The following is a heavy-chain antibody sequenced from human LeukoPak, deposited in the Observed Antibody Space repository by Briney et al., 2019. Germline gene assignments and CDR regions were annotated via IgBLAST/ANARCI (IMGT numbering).Heavy chain of an antibody. V-gene: IGHV1-46*01. D-gene: IGHD1-26*01. CDR3: ARDERGIVGTTWGYTFDM. J-gene: IGHJ3*02. CDR2: INPATGGT. CDR1: GYTFTSYY. Sequence: ASVKVSCKASGYTFTSYYIDWVRQAPGQGLEWLGKINPATGGTSYALNFRGRVPLTRDTSTSTVYMELSSLRSDDTAVYYCARDERGIVGTTWGYTFDMWGQGTMVTVSS.